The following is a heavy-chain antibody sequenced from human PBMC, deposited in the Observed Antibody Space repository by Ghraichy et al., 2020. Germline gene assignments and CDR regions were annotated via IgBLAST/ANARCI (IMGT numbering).Heavy chain of an antibody. J-gene: IGHJ6*02. V-gene: IGHV3-72*01. CDR1: GFTFSDQY. CDR3: ASGVSGTLYYYTMDV. CDR2: SRNKVHSYTT. Sequence: GESLNISCAASGFTFSDQYMDWVRQTPGKGLEWVGRSRNKVHSYTTEYAASVKGRFTISRDDSKSSLYLQMNSLKAEDTAVYYCASGVSGTLYYYTMDVWGQGTTVTVSS. D-gene: IGHD1-26*01.